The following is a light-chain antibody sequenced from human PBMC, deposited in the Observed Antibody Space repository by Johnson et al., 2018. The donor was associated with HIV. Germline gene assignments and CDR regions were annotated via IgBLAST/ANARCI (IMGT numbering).Light chain of an antibody. Sequence: QSVLTQPPSVSAAPGQKITVSCSGSSSNIGNNYVSWYQQLPGTAPKLLIYDNNKRPSGIPDRFSGSKSGTSATLGITGLQTGDESDYYCGTWDSSRRASYCFGTGTKVTVL. CDR2: DNN. CDR1: SSNIGNNY. J-gene: IGLJ1*01. CDR3: GTWDSSRRASYC. V-gene: IGLV1-51*01.